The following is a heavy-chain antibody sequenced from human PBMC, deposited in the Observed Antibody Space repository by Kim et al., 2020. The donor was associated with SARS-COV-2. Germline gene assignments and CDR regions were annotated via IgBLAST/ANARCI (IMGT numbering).Heavy chain of an antibody. CDR2: GST. V-gene: IGHV4-30-2*01. D-gene: IGHD2-8*01. CDR3: TRGCTTPHY. Sequence: GSTYYLPALKSRVTISVDGSKNRFSLKLGSVTAAGTAVYYCTRGCTTPHYWGQGTLVTVSS. J-gene: IGHJ4*02.